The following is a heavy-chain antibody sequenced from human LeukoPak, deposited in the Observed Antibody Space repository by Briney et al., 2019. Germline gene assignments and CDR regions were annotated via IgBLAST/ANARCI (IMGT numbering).Heavy chain of an antibody. V-gene: IGHV4-38-2*01. Sequence: SETLSLTCAVSDYSISSGYYWGWIRQPPGKGLEWIGSIYHSGSDYYNPSPKSRVTISVDTSKNQFSLKLSSVTAADTAVYYCARVWGYSYGYFDYWGQGSLVTVSS. D-gene: IGHD5-12*01. J-gene: IGHJ4*02. CDR2: IYHSGSD. CDR1: DYSISSGYY. CDR3: ARVWGYSYGYFDY.